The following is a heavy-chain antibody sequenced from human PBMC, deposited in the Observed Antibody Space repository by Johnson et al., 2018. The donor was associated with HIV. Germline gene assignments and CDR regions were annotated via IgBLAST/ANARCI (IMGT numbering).Heavy chain of an antibody. V-gene: IGHV3-20*04. CDR3: ARDRGRTSPFGVVIMDAFDI. D-gene: IGHD3-3*01. J-gene: IGHJ3*02. CDR1: GFTFSTYW. Sequence: LLVESGGGLVQPGWSLKLSCAASGFTFSTYWMSWVRQAPGKGLEWVSGINWNGGTTAYADPVKGRFTISRDNAKNSLYLQMNSLRAEDTALYYCARDRGRTSPFGVVIMDAFDIWGQGTMV. CDR2: INWNGGTT.